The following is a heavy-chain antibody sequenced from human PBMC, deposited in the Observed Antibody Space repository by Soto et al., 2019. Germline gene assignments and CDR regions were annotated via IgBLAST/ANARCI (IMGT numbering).Heavy chain of an antibody. CDR2: IYSSGST. CDR1: GGSISTITYY. CDR3: ARHLYNYGSGSYFDY. V-gene: IGHV4-39*01. J-gene: IGHJ4*02. Sequence: SETLSLTCTVSGGSISTITYYWGWIRQPPGKGLEWIGTIYSSGSTYYTPSLKSRVTLSVDTSTNQFSLKLNDVTAADTAVYYCARHLYNYGSGSYFDYWGQGTPVTVS. D-gene: IGHD3-10*01.